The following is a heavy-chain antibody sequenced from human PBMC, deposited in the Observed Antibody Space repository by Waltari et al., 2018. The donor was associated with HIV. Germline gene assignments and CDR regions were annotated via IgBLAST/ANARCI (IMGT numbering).Heavy chain of an antibody. CDR3: ARERGYTSPFDY. V-gene: IGHV3-33*01. J-gene: IGHJ4*02. Sequence: QVQLVESGGGVVEPGRSLRLTWATPGFHFRSYGIHWVRQAPGKGLEWVAVIWYDGTDEYYVDSVKGRFTISRDNSKNTVYLQMSSLRAEDTGVYFCARERGYTSPFDYWGQGTLVTVSS. D-gene: IGHD5-18*01. CDR1: GFHFRSYG. CDR2: IWYDGTDE.